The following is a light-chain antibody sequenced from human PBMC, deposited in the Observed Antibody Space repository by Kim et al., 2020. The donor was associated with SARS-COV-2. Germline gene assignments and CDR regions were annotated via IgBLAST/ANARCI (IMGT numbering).Light chain of an antibody. CDR2: DVT. J-gene: IGLJ3*02. Sequence: PGQSVASSCTGTSSDVGGRHYVSWYQQHPGKAPKLVIYDVTNRPSGVSNRFSGSRSGNTASLTISGLQAEDEADYYCSSYTTTTTMFGGGTKLTVL. V-gene: IGLV2-14*03. CDR1: SSDVGGRHY. CDR3: SSYTTTTTM.